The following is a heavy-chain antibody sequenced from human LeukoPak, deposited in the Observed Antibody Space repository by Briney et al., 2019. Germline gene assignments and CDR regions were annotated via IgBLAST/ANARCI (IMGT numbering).Heavy chain of an antibody. CDR1: GGSFSGYY. V-gene: IGHV4-34*01. J-gene: IGHJ4*02. CDR3: ARGLVRGVISDY. D-gene: IGHD3-10*01. Sequence: SETLSLTCAVYGGSFSGYYWSWIRQPPGKGLEWIGEINHSGSTNYNPSLKSRVTISVDTSKNQFSLKLSSATASDTAVYYCARGLVRGVISDYWGQGTLVTVSS. CDR2: INHSGST.